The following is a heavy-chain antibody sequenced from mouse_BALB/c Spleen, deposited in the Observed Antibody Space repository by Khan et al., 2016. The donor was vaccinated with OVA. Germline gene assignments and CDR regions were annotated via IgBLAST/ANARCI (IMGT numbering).Heavy chain of an antibody. V-gene: IGHV1S41*01. CDR3: ARSNYYGLGLYAIDY. CDR1: GYTFTSYW. Sequence: DLVEPGASVKLSCKASGYTFTSYWINWIKERPGQGLEWIGQIGPGSGSAYYNELFKGKATLTVDTSSSTVYIQLSSLTSEASAVYVCARSNYYGLGLYAIDYWGQGTSVTVSS. J-gene: IGHJ4*01. CDR2: IGPGSGSA. D-gene: IGHD1-1*01.